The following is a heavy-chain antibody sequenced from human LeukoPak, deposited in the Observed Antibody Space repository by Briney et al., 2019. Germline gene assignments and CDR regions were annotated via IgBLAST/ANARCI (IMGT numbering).Heavy chain of an antibody. J-gene: IGHJ6*03. Sequence: PSETLSLTCTVSGGSISSSSYYWGWIRQPPGKGLEWIGSIYYSGSTYYNPSLKSRVTISVDTSKNQFSLKLSSVTAADTAVYYCARSGCSSTSCLLGYYYYYMDVWGKGTTVTVSS. V-gene: IGHV4-39*07. D-gene: IGHD2-2*01. CDR2: IYYSGST. CDR1: GGSISSSSYY. CDR3: ARSGCSSTSCLLGYYYYYMDV.